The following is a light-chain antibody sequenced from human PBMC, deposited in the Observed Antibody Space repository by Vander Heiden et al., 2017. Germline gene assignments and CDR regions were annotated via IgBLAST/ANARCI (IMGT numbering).Light chain of an antibody. CDR3: AAWDDSLNGWV. CDR2: SNN. CDR1: SSTIGSNS. Sequence: SVLSQPPSPSGTPGHRFTISSSASSSTIGSNSGNWYQQHPGPAPKLLIYSNNQRPSGVPDRFSGSRSGTSASLAISGLQSEDEADYYCAAWDDSLNGWVFGGGTKLTVL. V-gene: IGLV1-44*01. J-gene: IGLJ3*02.